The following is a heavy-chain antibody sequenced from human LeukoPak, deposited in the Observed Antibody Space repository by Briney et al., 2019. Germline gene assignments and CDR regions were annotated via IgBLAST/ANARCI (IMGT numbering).Heavy chain of an antibody. V-gene: IGHV2-5*02. Sequence: SGPTLVNPTQTLTLTCTFSGFSLSTSGVGVGWIRQPPGKALEWLALIYWDDDKRYSPSLKSRLTITKDTSKNQVVLTMTNMEPVDTATDYCAHRRVYSGSHGYYFDYWGQGTLVTVSS. CDR1: GFSLSTSGVG. D-gene: IGHD1-26*01. CDR2: IYWDDDK. J-gene: IGHJ4*02. CDR3: AHRRVYSGSHGYYFDY.